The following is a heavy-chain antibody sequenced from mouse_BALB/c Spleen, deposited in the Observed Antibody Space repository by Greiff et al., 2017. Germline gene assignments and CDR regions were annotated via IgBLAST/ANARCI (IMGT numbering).Heavy chain of an antibody. J-gene: IGHJ2*01. V-gene: IGHV1S126*01. D-gene: IGHD2-1*01. Sequence: QVQLQQSGPQLVRPGASVKTSCKASGYSFTSYWMHWVKQRPGQGLEWIGMIDPSDSETRLNQKFKDKATLTVDKSSSTAYMQLSSPTSEDSAVYYCARYPLLLYYFDYWGQGTTLTVAS. CDR2: IDPSDSET. CDR3: ARYPLLLYYFDY. CDR1: GYSFTSYW.